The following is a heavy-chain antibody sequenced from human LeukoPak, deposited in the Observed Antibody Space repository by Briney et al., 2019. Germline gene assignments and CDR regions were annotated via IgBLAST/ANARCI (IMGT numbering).Heavy chain of an antibody. CDR2: IYSGGST. CDR3: VTRLA. V-gene: IGHV3-53*01. D-gene: IGHD3-16*01. Sequence: GGSLRLSCAASGFTVSSNYLSGVRQAPGKGLEWVSVIYSGGSTNYADSVKGRFTISRDSSKNTLYLQMNSLRAEDTAVYYCVTRLAWGQGTLVTVSS. CDR1: GFTVSSNY. J-gene: IGHJ5*02.